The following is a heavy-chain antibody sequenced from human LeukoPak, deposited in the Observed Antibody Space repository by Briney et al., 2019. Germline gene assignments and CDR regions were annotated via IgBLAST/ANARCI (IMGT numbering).Heavy chain of an antibody. J-gene: IGHJ4*02. CDR2: MNPNSGNT. CDR1: GYTFTSYD. V-gene: IGHV1-8*01. D-gene: IGHD3-22*01. CDR3: ATDLSRITMIDGRYGY. Sequence: ASVKVSCKASGYTFTSYDINWVRQATGQGLEWMGWMNPNSGNTGYAQKFQGRVTMTEDTSTDTAYMELSSLRSEDTAVYYCATDLSRITMIDGRYGYWGQGTLVTVSS.